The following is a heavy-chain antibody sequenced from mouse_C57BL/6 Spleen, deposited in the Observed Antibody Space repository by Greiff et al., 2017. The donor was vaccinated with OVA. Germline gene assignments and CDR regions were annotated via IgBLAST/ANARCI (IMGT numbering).Heavy chain of an antibody. CDR1: GFNIKDYY. J-gene: IGHJ2*01. D-gene: IGHD1-1*01. CDR2: IDPEDGDT. Sequence: EVKLQESGAELVRPGASVKLSCTASGFNIKDYYMHWVKQRPEQGLEWIGRIDPEDGDTEYAPKFQGKVTMSADTSSNTAYLQLSSLTSEDTAVYYCTFWYGSSYGFDYGGQGTTLTVSS. CDR3: TFWYGSSYGFDY. V-gene: IGHV14-1*01.